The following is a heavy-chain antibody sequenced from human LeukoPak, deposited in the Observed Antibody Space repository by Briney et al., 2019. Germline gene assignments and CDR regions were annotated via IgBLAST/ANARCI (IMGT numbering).Heavy chain of an antibody. CDR2: ISGDGGST. CDR1: GFTFDDYA. Sequence: PGGSLRLSCAASGFTFDDYAMHWVRQAPGKGLEWVSLISGDGGSTYYADSVKGRFTISRDNSKNSLYLQVNSLRTEDTALYYCAKDISSGRHGLWGSSDYWGQGTLVTVSS. CDR3: AKDISSGRHGLWGSSDY. V-gene: IGHV3-43*02. D-gene: IGHD3-22*01. J-gene: IGHJ4*02.